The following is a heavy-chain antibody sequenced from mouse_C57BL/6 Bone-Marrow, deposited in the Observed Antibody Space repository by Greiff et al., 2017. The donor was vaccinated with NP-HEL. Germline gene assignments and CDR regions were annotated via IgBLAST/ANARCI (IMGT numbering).Heavy chain of an antibody. J-gene: IGHJ1*03. Sequence: VQLQQPVAELVRPGASVKLSCTASGFNIKNTYMHWVKQRTEQGLEWIGRIDPANGNTKYAPKFQGKATITADTSSNTAYLQLSSLTSEDTAISSCAKDGSPSYWYCEVGGTGTTVTVTA. CDR2: IDPANGNT. CDR3: AKDGSPSYWYCEV. V-gene: IGHV14-3*01. CDR1: GFNIKNTY. D-gene: IGHD1-1*01.